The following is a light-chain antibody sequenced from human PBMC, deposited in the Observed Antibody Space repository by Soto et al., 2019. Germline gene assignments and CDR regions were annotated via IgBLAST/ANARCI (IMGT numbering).Light chain of an antibody. CDR1: QSLLDSDDGNTY. CDR2: TVS. CDR3: MQRIEFPLT. J-gene: IGKJ4*01. V-gene: IGKV2-40*01. Sequence: DLVRTQTPLSLTVTPGEPASISCRSSQSLLDSDDGNTYLDWYLQKPGQSPQLLIYTVSYRASGVPDRFSGSGSGTDFTLKISRVEAEDVGVYYCMQRIEFPLTFGGGTKVDIK.